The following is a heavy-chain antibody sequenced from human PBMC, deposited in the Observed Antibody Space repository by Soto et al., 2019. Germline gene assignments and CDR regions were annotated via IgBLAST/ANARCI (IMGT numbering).Heavy chain of an antibody. Sequence: SEALALTFSVSGYSITTNGYYWGWIRQPPGKGLQWIGNVYWTGSTFSHPSLTSRVFISVGTSKNEFSLRLTSVTAADTAVYYCARSHYTYGLLIDYWGPGTLVTVSS. CDR3: ARSHYTYGLLIDY. J-gene: IGHJ4*02. CDR1: GYSITTNGYY. CDR2: VYWTGST. V-gene: IGHV4-39*01. D-gene: IGHD2-8*01.